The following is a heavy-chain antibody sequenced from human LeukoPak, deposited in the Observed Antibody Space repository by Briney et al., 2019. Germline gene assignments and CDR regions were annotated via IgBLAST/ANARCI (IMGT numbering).Heavy chain of an antibody. V-gene: IGHV5-51*01. CDR2: IYPGDSDT. Sequence: PGESLKSSCKGSGYSFTSYWIGWVRQMPGKGLEWMGIIYPGDSDTRYSPSFQGQVTISADKSISTAYLQWSSLKASDTAMYYCARRVYDFWSGYYFDYWGQGTLVTVSS. D-gene: IGHD3-3*01. CDR3: ARRVYDFWSGYYFDY. CDR1: GYSFTSYW. J-gene: IGHJ4*02.